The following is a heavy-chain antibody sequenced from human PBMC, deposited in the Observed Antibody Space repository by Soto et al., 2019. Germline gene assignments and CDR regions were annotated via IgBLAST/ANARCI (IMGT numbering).Heavy chain of an antibody. V-gene: IGHV1-18*01. Sequence: QVQLVQSGAEVKKPGASLKVSCKASGYTFASYAISWMRQAPGQGLEWLGWISAYNGNTNYAQKLQGRGTMTTDTSTSTAYRERRSLRSDDTAVYYCARDPPPPDYWGQGTLVTVSS. CDR3: ARDPPPPDY. CDR1: GYTFASYA. J-gene: IGHJ4*02. CDR2: ISAYNGNT.